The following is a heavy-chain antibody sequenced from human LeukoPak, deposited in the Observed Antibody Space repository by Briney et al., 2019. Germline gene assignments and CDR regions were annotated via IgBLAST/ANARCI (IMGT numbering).Heavy chain of an antibody. CDR1: GGSISSYY. CDR2: IYYSGST. V-gene: IGHV4-59*01. J-gene: IGHJ4*02. Sequence: SETLSLTCTVSGGSISSYYWSWIRQPPGKGLEWVGYIYYSGSTNYNPSLKSRVTISVDTSKNQFSLKLSSVTAADTAVYYCARSYYYDSSGYSFDYWGQGTLVTVSS. D-gene: IGHD3-22*01. CDR3: ARSYYYDSSGYSFDY.